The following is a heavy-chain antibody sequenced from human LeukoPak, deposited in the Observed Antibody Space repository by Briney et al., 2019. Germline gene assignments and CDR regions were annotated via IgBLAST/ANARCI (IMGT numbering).Heavy chain of an antibody. Sequence: LSGGSLRLSCAASGFTVSSNYMSWVRQAPGKGLEWVSVIYSGGSTYYADSVKGRFTISRDNSKNTLYLQMNSLRAEDMAVYYCARDRGRLHLFDYWGQGTLVTVSS. CDR3: ARDRGRLHLFDY. V-gene: IGHV3-66*01. J-gene: IGHJ4*02. CDR1: GFTVSSNY. D-gene: IGHD4-11*01. CDR2: IYSGGST.